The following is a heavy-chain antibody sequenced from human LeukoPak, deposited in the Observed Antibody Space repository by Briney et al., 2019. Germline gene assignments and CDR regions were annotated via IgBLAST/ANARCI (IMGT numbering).Heavy chain of an antibody. Sequence: GGSLRLSCAASGFTVSSNYMSWVRQAPGKGLEWVSVIYSGGSTYYADSVKGRFTISRDNSKNTLYLQMNSLRAEDTAVYYCARITFGGVIAHWGQGTLVTVSS. V-gene: IGHV3-53*01. CDR2: IYSGGST. CDR1: GFTVSSNY. CDR3: ARITFGGVIAH. D-gene: IGHD3-16*01. J-gene: IGHJ5*02.